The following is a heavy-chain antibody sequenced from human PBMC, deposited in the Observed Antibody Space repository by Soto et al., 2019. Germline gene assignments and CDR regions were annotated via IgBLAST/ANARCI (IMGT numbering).Heavy chain of an antibody. CDR1: GHTFTSYG. CDR3: ARDCSGGSCYWPLDY. CDR2: ISGYNGKT. J-gene: IGHJ4*02. Sequence: ASVKVSCKASGHTFTSYGISWVRQAPGQGLEWMGWISGYNGKTNHAQKFQGRVTMTTDTSTSTAYMELRSLRSDDTAVYYCARDCSGGSCYWPLDYWGQ. V-gene: IGHV1-18*01. D-gene: IGHD2-15*01.